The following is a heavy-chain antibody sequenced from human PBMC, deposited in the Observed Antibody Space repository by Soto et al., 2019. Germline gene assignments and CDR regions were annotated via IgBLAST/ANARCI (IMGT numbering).Heavy chain of an antibody. J-gene: IGHJ4*02. CDR3: ARGKDGYNSFDY. V-gene: IGHV4-59*01. CDR1: GGSISSYY. Sequence: PSETLSLTCTVSGGSISSYYCSWIRQPPWKGLEWIGYIYYSGITNYNPSLKSRVTISVDTSKNQFSLKLSSVTAADTAVYYCARGKDGYNSFDYSGQGTLVTVCS. CDR2: IYYSGIT. D-gene: IGHD5-12*01.